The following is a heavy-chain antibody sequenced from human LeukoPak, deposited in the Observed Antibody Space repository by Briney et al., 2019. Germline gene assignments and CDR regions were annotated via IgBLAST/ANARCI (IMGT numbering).Heavy chain of an antibody. CDR3: ARDRGRLYYFDY. D-gene: IGHD1-1*01. CDR1: GFTFSSYA. Sequence: PRGSLRLSCAASGFTFSSYAMHWVRQAPGKGLEWVAVISYDGSNKYYADSVKGRFTISRDNSKNTLYLQMNSLRAEDTAVYYCARDRGRLYYFDYWGQGTLVTVSS. CDR2: ISYDGSNK. J-gene: IGHJ4*02. V-gene: IGHV3-30-3*01.